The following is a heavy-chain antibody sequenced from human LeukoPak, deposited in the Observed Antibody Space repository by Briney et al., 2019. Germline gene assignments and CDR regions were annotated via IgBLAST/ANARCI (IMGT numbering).Heavy chain of an antibody. CDR2: IFHNGST. D-gene: IGHD6-13*01. V-gene: IGHV4-59*01. CDR3: ARDRRDSSSWYPSDYYGMDV. CDR1: GGSIRTYY. Sequence: SETLSLTCSVSGGSIRTYYWSWIRQPPGKGLEWIGYIFHNGSTNYNPSLKSRVTISVDTSKNQFSLKLSSVTAADTAVYYCARDRRDSSSWYPSDYYGMDVWGQGTTVTVSS. J-gene: IGHJ6*02.